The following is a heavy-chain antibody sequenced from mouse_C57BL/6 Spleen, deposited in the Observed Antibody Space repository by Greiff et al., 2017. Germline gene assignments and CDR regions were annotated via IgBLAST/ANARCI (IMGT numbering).Heavy chain of an antibody. CDR3: AREGGFAY. CDR2: INPNNGGT. J-gene: IGHJ3*01. Sequence: VQLKESGPELVKPGASVKISCKASGYTFTDYYMNWVKQSHGKSLEWIGDINPNNGGTSYNQKFKGKATLTVDKSSSTAYMELRSLTSEDSAVYYCAREGGFAYWGQGTLVTVSA. CDR1: GYTFTDYY. V-gene: IGHV1-26*01.